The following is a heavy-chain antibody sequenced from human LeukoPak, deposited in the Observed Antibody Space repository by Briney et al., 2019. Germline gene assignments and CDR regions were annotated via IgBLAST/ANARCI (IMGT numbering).Heavy chain of an antibody. D-gene: IGHD3-10*01. CDR3: ARGLYYYGRYY. J-gene: IGHJ4*02. V-gene: IGHV3-21*04. Sequence: GGSLRLSCAASGFTVSSNYMSWVRQAPGKGLEWVSSISSSSSYIYYADSVKGRFTISRDNAKNSLYLQINSLRAEDTAVYYCARGLYYYGRYYWGQGTLVTVSS. CDR2: ISSSSSYI. CDR1: GFTVSSNY.